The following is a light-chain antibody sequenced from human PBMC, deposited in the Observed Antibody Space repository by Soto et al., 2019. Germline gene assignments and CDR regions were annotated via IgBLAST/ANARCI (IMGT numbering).Light chain of an antibody. CDR2: AAS. Sequence: DIQMTQSPSSLSASLGDRVTITCRARQSISSYLNWYQQKPGKAPNLLIYAASILQSGVPPRFSGRGSETDFTLTISSLKSEDFATYYCQQSYSTPYTFGKGNKLE. CDR1: QSISSY. J-gene: IGKJ2*01. V-gene: IGKV1-39*01. CDR3: QQSYSTPYT.